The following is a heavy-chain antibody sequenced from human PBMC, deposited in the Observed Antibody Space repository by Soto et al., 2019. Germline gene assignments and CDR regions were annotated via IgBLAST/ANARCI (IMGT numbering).Heavy chain of an antibody. D-gene: IGHD3-10*01. J-gene: IGHJ6*02. CDR2: TYPEDSQT. CDR3: ARQRDVLLWFGELNPGADYGMDV. Sequence: PGESLKISCKASGYSFTSYWIGWVRQISGKGLEWMGITYPEDSQTLYSPSFQGQVTISVDKSISTVYLQWSSLKASDTATYYCARQRDVLLWFGELNPGADYGMDVWGQGTTVTVSS. CDR1: GYSFTSYW. V-gene: IGHV5-51*01.